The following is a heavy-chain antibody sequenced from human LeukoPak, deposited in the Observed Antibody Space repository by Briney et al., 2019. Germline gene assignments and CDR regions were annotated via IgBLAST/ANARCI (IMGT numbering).Heavy chain of an antibody. CDR2: IYYSGNT. D-gene: IGHD3-22*01. CDR1: GGSISNYY. CDR3: ARDIGGYSGSFDY. J-gene: IGHJ4*02. V-gene: IGHV4-59*01. Sequence: SETLSLTCAVPGGSISNYYWSWIRQPPGKGLEWIGYIYYSGNTNYNPSLKSRVTISVDTSKNQFSLKLSSVTAADTAVYYCARDIGGYSGSFDYWGQGTLVTVSS.